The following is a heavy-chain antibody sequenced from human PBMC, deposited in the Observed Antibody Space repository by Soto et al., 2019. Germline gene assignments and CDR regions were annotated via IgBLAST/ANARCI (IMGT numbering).Heavy chain of an antibody. CDR1: GYTFTNYG. Sequence: QVQLVQSGAEVKKPGASVKVSCKTSGYTFTNYGITWVRQAPGQGLEWMGWISPYNGDTNYAQKLQGRVSMTTDTSTSTAYMELRSLRSDDTAVYYCARGGVYCSGGSCPDNWFDPWCQGTLVTVSS. D-gene: IGHD2-15*01. CDR3: ARGGVYCSGGSCPDNWFDP. J-gene: IGHJ5*02. V-gene: IGHV1-18*01. CDR2: ISPYNGDT.